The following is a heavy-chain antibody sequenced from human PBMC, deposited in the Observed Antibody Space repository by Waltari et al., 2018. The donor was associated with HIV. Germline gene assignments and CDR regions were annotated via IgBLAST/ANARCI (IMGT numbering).Heavy chain of an antibody. V-gene: IGHV5-51*03. J-gene: IGHJ4*02. CDR2: IYPGDSDT. Sequence: EVQLVQSGAEVKKPGESLKISCKGSGYSFTSYWLGSVRQMPGKGLEWMGIIYPGDSDTRYSPSFQGQVTISADKSISTAYLQWSSLKASDTAMYYCARRGYYYDSSGNSDFDYWGQGTLVTVSS. CDR3: ARRGYYYDSSGNSDFDY. D-gene: IGHD3-22*01. CDR1: GYSFTSYW.